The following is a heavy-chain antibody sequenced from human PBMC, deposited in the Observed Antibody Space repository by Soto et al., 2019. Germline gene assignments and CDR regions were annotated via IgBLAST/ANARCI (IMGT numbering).Heavy chain of an antibody. J-gene: IGHJ3*02. Sequence: SVKVSCRASGYTFTSYYINCVQQATGQGLEWMGWMNPNSGNTGYAQKFQGRVTMTRNTSISTAYMELSSLRSEDTAVYYCARRPATIYAFDIWGQGTMGTGSS. CDR3: ARRPATIYAFDI. CDR1: GYTFTSYY. D-gene: IGHD5-12*01. V-gene: IGHV1-8*01. CDR2: MNPNSGNT.